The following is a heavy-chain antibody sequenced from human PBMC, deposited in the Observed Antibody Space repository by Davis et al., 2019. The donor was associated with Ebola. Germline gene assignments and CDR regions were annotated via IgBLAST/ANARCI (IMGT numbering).Heavy chain of an antibody. CDR3: ARVLLWFGELVFGYGMDV. J-gene: IGHJ6*02. Sequence: SETLSLTCAVYGGSFSGYYWSWIRQPPGKGLEWIGEINHSGSTNYNPSLKSRVTISVDTSKNQFSLKLSSVTAADTAVYHCARVLLWFGELVFGYGMDVWGQGTTVTVSS. CDR2: INHSGST. D-gene: IGHD3-10*01. CDR1: GGSFSGYY. V-gene: IGHV4-34*01.